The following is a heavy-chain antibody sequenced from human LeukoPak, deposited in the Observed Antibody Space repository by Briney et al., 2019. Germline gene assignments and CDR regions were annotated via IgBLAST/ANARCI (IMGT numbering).Heavy chain of an antibody. Sequence: GGSLRLSCAASGFTFNNYAMSWVRQALGKGLEWVSTITGSGGRTYYADSVKGRFTISRDNSKNTLYLQMDSLRADDTAVYYCAKSSLVVPYDYWGQGTLVTVSS. CDR2: ITGSGGRT. CDR3: AKSSLVVPYDY. CDR1: GFTFNNYA. D-gene: IGHD6-6*01. J-gene: IGHJ4*02. V-gene: IGHV3-23*01.